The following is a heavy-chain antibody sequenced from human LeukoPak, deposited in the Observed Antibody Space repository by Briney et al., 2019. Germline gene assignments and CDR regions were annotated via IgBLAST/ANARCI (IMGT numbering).Heavy chain of an antibody. V-gene: IGHV5-51*01. CDR3: ARRGYYYDSSGTKSRAFDI. Sequence: GESLKISCKGSGYSFTSYWIGWVRQMPVKGLEWMGIIYPGDSDTRYSPSFQGQVTISADKSISTAYLQWSSLKASDTAMYYCARRGYYYDSSGTKSRAFDIWGQGTMVTVSS. CDR1: GYSFTSYW. D-gene: IGHD3-22*01. CDR2: IYPGDSDT. J-gene: IGHJ3*02.